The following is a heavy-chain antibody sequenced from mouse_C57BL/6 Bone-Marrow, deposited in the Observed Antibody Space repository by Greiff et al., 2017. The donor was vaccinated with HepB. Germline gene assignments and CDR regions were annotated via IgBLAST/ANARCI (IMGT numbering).Heavy chain of an antibody. D-gene: IGHD2-3*01. CDR2: IDPSDSYT. CDR3: ARDEDVGYQAWFAY. CDR1: GYTFTSYW. Sequence: QVQLQQPGAELVMPGASVKLSCKASGYTFTSYWMHWVKQRPGQGLEWIGEIDPSDSYTNYNQKFKGKSTLTVDKSSSTAYMQLSSLTSEDSAVYYCARDEDVGYQAWFAYWGQGTLVTVSA. V-gene: IGHV1-69*01. J-gene: IGHJ3*01.